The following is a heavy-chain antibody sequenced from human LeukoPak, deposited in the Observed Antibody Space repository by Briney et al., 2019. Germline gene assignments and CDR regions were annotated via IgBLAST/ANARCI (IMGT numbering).Heavy chain of an antibody. CDR2: INPNSGGT. D-gene: IGHD2-2*01. Sequence: ASVKVSCRASRYTFTGYYIHWVRQAPGQGLEWMGWINPNSGGTNYAQKFQGRVTMTRDTSISTAYMELSRLRSDDTAVYYCAKEVGYCSSTSCSSRYFQHWGQGTLVTVSP. CDR3: AKEVGYCSSTSCSSRYFQH. J-gene: IGHJ1*01. V-gene: IGHV1-2*02. CDR1: RYTFTGYY.